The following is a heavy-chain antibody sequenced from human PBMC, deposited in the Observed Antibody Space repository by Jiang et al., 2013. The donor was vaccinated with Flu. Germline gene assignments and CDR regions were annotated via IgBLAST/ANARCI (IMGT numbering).Heavy chain of an antibody. CDR3: ARDPSTRALDP. V-gene: IGHV3-7*01. D-gene: IGHD2-2*01. Sequence: QLVESGGGLVQPGGSLRLSCAASGFTFRTYWMHWVRQAPGKGLEWVADISDDGAEKYYVDSVKGRFTISRDNAKNSVFLQMSSLRVDDTAVYYCARDPSTRALDPWGQGTLVTVSA. CDR2: ISDDGAEK. CDR1: GFTFRTYW. J-gene: IGHJ5*02.